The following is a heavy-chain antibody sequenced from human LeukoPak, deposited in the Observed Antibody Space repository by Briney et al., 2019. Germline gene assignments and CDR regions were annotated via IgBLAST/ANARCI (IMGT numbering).Heavy chain of an antibody. CDR3: ARDWGVSARPGYMDV. V-gene: IGHV4-61*01. J-gene: IGHJ6*03. CDR1: GGSISSSSYY. D-gene: IGHD6-6*01. CDR2: IYYSGST. Sequence: SETLSLTCTVSGGSISSSSYYWSWIRQPPGKGLEWIGYIYYSGSTKYNPSLKSRVTISVDTSKNQFSLRLSSVTAADTAVHYCARDWGVSARPGYMDVWGKGTTVTVSS.